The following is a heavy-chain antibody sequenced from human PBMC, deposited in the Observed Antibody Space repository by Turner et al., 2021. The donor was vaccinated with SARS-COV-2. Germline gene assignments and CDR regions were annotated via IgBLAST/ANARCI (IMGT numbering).Heavy chain of an antibody. CDR3: ARGGVVAATAYDAFDI. D-gene: IGHD2-15*01. Sequence: QVQLVESGGGVVQPGRSLRLPCAASGFTFSSYGMHWVRQAPGKGLEWVAVISYDESNKYYADSVKGRFTITRDNSKNTLYLQMNSLRAEDTAVYYAARGGVVAATAYDAFDIWGQGTMVTVSS. CDR2: ISYDESNK. J-gene: IGHJ3*02. V-gene: IGHV3-30*03. CDR1: GFTFSSYG.